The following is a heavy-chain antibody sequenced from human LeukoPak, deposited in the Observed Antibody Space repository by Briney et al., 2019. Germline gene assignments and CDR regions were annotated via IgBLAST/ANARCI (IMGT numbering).Heavy chain of an antibody. CDR2: ISSSDSTI. J-gene: IGHJ4*02. Sequence: GGSLRLSCAASGFTFSSYEMNWVRQAPGKGLEWVSYISSSDSTIYYADSVKGRFTISRDNAKNSLSLQMKSLRAEDTAVYYCARDPNTGGWSFDYWGQGTLVTVSS. CDR1: GFTFSSYE. D-gene: IGHD6-19*01. V-gene: IGHV3-48*03. CDR3: ARDPNTGGWSFDY.